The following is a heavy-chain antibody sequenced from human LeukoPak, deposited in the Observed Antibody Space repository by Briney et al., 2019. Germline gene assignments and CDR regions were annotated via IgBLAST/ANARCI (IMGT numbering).Heavy chain of an antibody. D-gene: IGHD6-13*01. CDR2: IYHSGST. CDR1: GYSISSGYH. J-gene: IGHJ6*03. Sequence: SETLSLTCTVSGYSISSGYHWGWIRQPPGKGLEWIESIYHSGSTYYNPSLKSRVTISVDTSKNQFSLKLSSVTAADTAVYYCARGPQQLVHYYYYYMDVWGKGTTVTVSS. CDR3: ARGPQQLVHYYYYYMDV. V-gene: IGHV4-38-2*02.